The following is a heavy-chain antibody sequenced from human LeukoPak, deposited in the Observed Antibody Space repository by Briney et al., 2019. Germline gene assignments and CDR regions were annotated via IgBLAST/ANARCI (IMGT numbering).Heavy chain of an antibody. CDR2: ISGRRGST. D-gene: IGHD4-17*01. CDR3: AKDRYNYGDYVDAFDI. J-gene: IGHJ3*02. V-gene: IGHV3-23*01. CDR1: GFTLSSYA. Sequence: PGGSLRLSCAASGFTLSSYATSWVRQAPGKGLEWVSGISGRRGSTYYAGSVKGRFTISRDNSKNTLYLQMNSLRAEDTAVYYCAKDRYNYGDYVDAFDIWGQGTMVTVSS.